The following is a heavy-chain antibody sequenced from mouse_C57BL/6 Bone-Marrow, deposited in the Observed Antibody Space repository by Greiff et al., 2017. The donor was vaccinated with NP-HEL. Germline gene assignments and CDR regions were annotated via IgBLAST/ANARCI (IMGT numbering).Heavy chain of an antibody. CDR1: GFTFSSYG. CDR2: ISSGGSYT. V-gene: IGHV5-6*02. J-gene: IGHJ3*01. D-gene: IGHD5-5*01. Sequence: EVMLVESGGDLVKPGGSLKLSCAASGFTFSSYGMSWVRQTPDKRLEWVATISSGGSYTYYPDSVKGRFTISRDNAKNTLYLQMSSLKSEDTAMYYCARRDYPFAYWGKGTLVTVSA. CDR3: ARRDYPFAY.